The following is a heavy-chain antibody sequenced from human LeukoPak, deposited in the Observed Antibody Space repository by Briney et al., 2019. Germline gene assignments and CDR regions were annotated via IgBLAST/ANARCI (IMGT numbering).Heavy chain of an antibody. CDR1: GFTFSSYE. V-gene: IGHV3-48*03. CDR2: ISSSGSTI. D-gene: IGHD3-10*02. J-gene: IGHJ6*04. CDR3: AELGITMIGGV. Sequence: PGRSLRLSCAASGFTFSSYEMNWVRQAPGKGLEWVSYISSSGSTIYYADSVKGRFTISRDNAKNSLYLQMNRLRAEDTAVYYCAELGITMIGGVWGKGTTVTISS.